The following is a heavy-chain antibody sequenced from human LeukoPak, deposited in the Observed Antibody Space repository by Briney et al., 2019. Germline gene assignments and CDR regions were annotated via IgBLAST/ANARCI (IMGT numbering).Heavy chain of an antibody. V-gene: IGHV4-59*01. CDR3: ARGIESYGDYGY. CDR1: GGSISGSY. D-gene: IGHD4-17*01. CDR2: MYNSGST. J-gene: IGHJ4*02. Sequence: SETLSLTCTVSGGSISGSYWSWIRQPPGKGLEWIAYMYNSGSTNYNPSLKSRVTISIDTSKNQFSLKLTSLSSADTAIYYCARGIESYGDYGYWGQGILVTVSS.